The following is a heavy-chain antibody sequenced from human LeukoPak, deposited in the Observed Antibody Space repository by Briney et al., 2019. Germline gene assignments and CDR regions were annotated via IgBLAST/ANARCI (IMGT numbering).Heavy chain of an antibody. V-gene: IGHV3-9*01. Sequence: GGSLRLSCAASGFTFDDYAMHWVRQAPGEGLEWVPGISWNSGSIGYADSVKGRFTISRDNAKNSLYLQMNSLRAEDTALYYCAKSTSPTWIQQIDYWGQGTLVTVSS. J-gene: IGHJ4*02. CDR2: ISWNSGSI. CDR3: AKSTSPTWIQQIDY. CDR1: GFTFDDYA. D-gene: IGHD5-18*01.